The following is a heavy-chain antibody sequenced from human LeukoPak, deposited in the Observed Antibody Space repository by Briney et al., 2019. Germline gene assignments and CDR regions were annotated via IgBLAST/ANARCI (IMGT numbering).Heavy chain of an antibody. Sequence: KPSETLSLTCTVSGGSISSYYWSWIRQPPGKGLEWIGYIYYSGSTNYNPSLKSRVTISVDTSKNQFSLKLSSVTAADTAVYYCARHEVGASHFDYWGQGTLVTVSS. V-gene: IGHV4-59*08. CDR2: IYYSGST. D-gene: IGHD1-26*01. CDR3: ARHEVGASHFDY. J-gene: IGHJ4*02. CDR1: GGSISSYY.